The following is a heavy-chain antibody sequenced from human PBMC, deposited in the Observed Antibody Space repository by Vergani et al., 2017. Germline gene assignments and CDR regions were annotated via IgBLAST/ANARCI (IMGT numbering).Heavy chain of an antibody. CDR1: GYTFTGYY. V-gene: IGHV1-2*02. J-gene: IGHJ3*02. Sequence: QVQLVQSGAEVKKPGASVKVSCKASGYTFTGYYMHWVRQAPGQGLEWMGWINPNSGGTNYAQKFQGRVTMTRDTSISTAYMELSRLRSDDTAVYYCAREGIVVVPAARRCAFDIWGQGTMVTVSS. CDR2: INPNSGGT. D-gene: IGHD2-2*01. CDR3: AREGIVVVPAARRCAFDI.